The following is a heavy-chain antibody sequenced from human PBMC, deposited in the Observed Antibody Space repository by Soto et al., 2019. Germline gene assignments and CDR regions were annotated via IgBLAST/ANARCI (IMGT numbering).Heavy chain of an antibody. Sequence: SETLSLTCTVSGGSISSGDYYWSWIRQPPGKGLEWIGYIYYSGSTYYNPSLKSRVTISVDTSKNQFSLKLSSVTAADTAVYYCASSSIAAAGTNWFDPWGQGTLVTVS. CDR1: GGSISSGDYY. CDR2: IYYSGST. J-gene: IGHJ5*02. CDR3: ASSSIAAAGTNWFDP. V-gene: IGHV4-30-4*01. D-gene: IGHD6-13*01.